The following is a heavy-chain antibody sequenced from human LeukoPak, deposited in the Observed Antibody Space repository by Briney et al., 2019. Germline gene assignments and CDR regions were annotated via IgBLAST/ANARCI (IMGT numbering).Heavy chain of an antibody. V-gene: IGHV1-2*02. J-gene: IGHJ4*02. CDR3: AREPYSSSCLGY. D-gene: IGHD6-13*01. Sequence: GASVKVSCKASGYTFTGYYMHWVRPAPGQGLEWMGWINPNSGGTNYAQKFQGRVTMTRDTSISTAYMELSRLRSDDTAVYYCAREPYSSSCLGYWGQGILVTVSS. CDR1: GYTFTGYY. CDR2: INPNSGGT.